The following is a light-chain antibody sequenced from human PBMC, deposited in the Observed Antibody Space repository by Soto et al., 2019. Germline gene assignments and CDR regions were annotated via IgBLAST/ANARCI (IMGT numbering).Light chain of an antibody. CDR2: GTN. J-gene: IGLJ1*01. CDR3: QSYDSSLSAPYV. Sequence: QSVLTQPPSASGAPGQRVTISCTGSSSNIGAGYGVHWYQHLPGTAPKLLSYGTNNRPSGVPDRFSASKSGPSASLAITGLQADDEADYYCQSYDSSLSAPYVFGTGTKLTVL. CDR1: SSNIGAGYG. V-gene: IGLV1-40*01.